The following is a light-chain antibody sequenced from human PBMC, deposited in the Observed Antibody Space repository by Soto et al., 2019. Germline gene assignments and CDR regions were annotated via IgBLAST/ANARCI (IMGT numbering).Light chain of an antibody. Sequence: DIQMTQSPSTLSASVGDRVTITCRASQAIRNDLGWYQQKPGKAPKLLIYAASTLQSGVPSRFSGSGSGTDFNLTISCLQSEDFATYSCQQYYSYPYTFGQGTKVDIK. V-gene: IGKV1-17*01. CDR1: QAIRND. CDR3: QQYYSYPYT. J-gene: IGKJ2*01. CDR2: AAS.